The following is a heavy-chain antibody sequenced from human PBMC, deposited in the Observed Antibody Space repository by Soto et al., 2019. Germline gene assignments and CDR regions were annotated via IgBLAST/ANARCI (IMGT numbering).Heavy chain of an antibody. CDR2: IRSKANSYAT. CDR1: GFTFSGSA. CDR3: TRDIAAAGPFDP. V-gene: IGHV3-73*01. Sequence: GGSLRLSCAASGFTFSGSAMHWVRQASGKGLEWVGRIRSKANSYATAYAASVKGRFTISRDDSKNTAYLQMNSLKTEDTAVYYCTRDIAAAGPFDPWGQGTLVTVSS. D-gene: IGHD6-13*01. J-gene: IGHJ5*02.